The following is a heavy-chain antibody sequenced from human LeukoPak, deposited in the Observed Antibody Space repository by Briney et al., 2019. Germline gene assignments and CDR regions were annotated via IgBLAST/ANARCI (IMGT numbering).Heavy chain of an antibody. CDR1: GGSIGSYY. D-gene: IGHD5-18*01. CDR2: IYHSGST. CDR3: ASMRAGYSYGFY. J-gene: IGHJ4*02. V-gene: IGHV4-59*04. Sequence: PSETLSLTCTLSGGSIGSYYWSWIRQPPGKGLEWIGSIYHSGSTYYNPSLKSRVTISVDTSKNQFSLKLSSVTAADTAVYYCASMRAGYSYGFYWGQGTLVTVSS.